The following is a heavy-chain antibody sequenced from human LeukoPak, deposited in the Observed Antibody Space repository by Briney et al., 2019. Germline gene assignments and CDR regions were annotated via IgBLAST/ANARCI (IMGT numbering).Heavy chain of an antibody. V-gene: IGHV4-38-2*02. CDR3: ARVKWYGGYDGVIDY. CDR2: SYHSGST. D-gene: IGHD5-12*01. Sequence: SETLSLTCTVSGYSISSDYYWWCRRQPPGKRLGWIGSSYHSGSTYYTPSLKSRVTISGDTSKNQFYLQLSSVTAADTAVYYCARVKWYGGYDGVIDYWGQGTLVTVSS. CDR1: GYSISSDYY. J-gene: IGHJ4*02.